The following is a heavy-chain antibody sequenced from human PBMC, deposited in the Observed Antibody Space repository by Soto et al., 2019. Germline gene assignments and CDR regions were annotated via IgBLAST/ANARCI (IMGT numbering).Heavy chain of an antibody. D-gene: IGHD3-22*01. Sequence: ASLKVSCKASGYTFTSYGISWLRQAPGQGLEWMGCISAYYGNTNYAQKLQGRVSMTTDTSRSRAYMELRSLRSYDTAVYYCVRDRTFSYDRTRYYPHXWGQATLVTVSX. CDR2: ISAYYGNT. J-gene: IGHJ4*02. V-gene: IGHV1-18*01. CDR1: GYTFTSYG. CDR3: VRDRTFSYDRTRYYPHX.